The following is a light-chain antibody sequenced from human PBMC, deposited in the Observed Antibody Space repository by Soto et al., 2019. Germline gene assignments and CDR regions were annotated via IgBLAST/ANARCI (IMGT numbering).Light chain of an antibody. V-gene: IGKV1-33*01. CDR1: QDISHY. J-gene: IGKJ5*01. Sequence: DIQMTQSPSSLSASVGDRVTITCQASQDISHYLNWYQQKPGKAPKLLIYDASNLETGVPSRFSGSGAGTDFTFTSSSLHPEDIATYYWQQYDNFPITFGQGTRLEIK. CDR3: QQYDNFPIT. CDR2: DAS.